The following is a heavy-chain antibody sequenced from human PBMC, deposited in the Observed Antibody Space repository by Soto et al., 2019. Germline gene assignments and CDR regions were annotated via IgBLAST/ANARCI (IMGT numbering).Heavy chain of an antibody. D-gene: IGHD6-19*01. CDR3: ARPQWLDAFDF. CDR1: GGSISSSSYY. CDR2: IYYSGST. J-gene: IGHJ3*01. Sequence: PPGTLSLTXTVSGGSISSSSYYWGWFRPPPGKGLEWIGSIYYSGSTYYNPSLKSRVTISVDTYKNQFSLKLSSVTAADSAVYYCARPQWLDAFDFWGQGTMVTVSS. V-gene: IGHV4-39*01.